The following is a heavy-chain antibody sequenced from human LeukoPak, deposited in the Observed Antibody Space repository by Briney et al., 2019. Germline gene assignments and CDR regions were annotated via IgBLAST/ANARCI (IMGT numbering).Heavy chain of an antibody. J-gene: IGHJ5*02. V-gene: IGHV4-30-4*01. CDR2: IYYSGST. CDR3: AREQRYYYGSGTYYHNWFDP. Sequence: PSETLSLTCTVSGGSISSGDYYWSWIRQPPGKGLEWIGYIYYSGSTYSNSSLRSRITISVDTSKNQFSLKLSSVTAADTAVYYCAREQRYYYGSGTYYHNWFDPWGQGTLVTVSS. D-gene: IGHD3-10*01. CDR1: GGSISSGDYY.